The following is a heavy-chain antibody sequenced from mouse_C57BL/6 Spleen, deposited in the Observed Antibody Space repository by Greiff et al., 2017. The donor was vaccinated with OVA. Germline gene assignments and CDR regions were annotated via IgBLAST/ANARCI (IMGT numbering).Heavy chain of an antibody. CDR2: IDPSDSYT. CDR3: ARRGSSYGYYAMDY. V-gene: IGHV1-50*01. Sequence: QVQLQQPGAELVKPGASVKLSCKASGYTFTSYWMQWVKQRPGQGLEWIGEIDPSDSYTNYNQKFKGKATLTVDTSSRTAYMQLSSLTSEDSAVYYCARRGSSYGYYAMDYWGQGTSVTVSS. CDR1: GYTFTSYW. J-gene: IGHJ4*01. D-gene: IGHD1-1*01.